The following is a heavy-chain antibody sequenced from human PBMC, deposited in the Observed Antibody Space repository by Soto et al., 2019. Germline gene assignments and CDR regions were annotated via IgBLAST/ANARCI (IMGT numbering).Heavy chain of an antibody. J-gene: IGHJ4*02. CDR3: ATVKTIMFTGVQYYFDY. D-gene: IGHD3-16*01. CDR2: INPSGGTT. CDR1: GYTFANYH. V-gene: IGHV1-46*01. Sequence: GASVKVSCKASGYTFANYHRHWVRQAPGQGLEWMGIINPSGGTTTYAEKFQGRVTMTRDTSTTTVYMELSSLRSGDTAVYYCATVKTIMFTGVQYYFDYWGQGTLVTVSS.